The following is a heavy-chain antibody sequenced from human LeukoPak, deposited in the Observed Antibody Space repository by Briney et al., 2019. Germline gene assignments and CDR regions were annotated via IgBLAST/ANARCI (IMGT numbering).Heavy chain of an antibody. CDR3: ALLAVASDFDC. Sequence: GGSLRLSCVASGFTFSSFEMHWVRQAPGKGLEWVSDISSSGSTIYYADSVKGRFTVSRDNAKSSVYLQMNSLRAEDTGVYYCALLAVASDFDCWGQGTLVTVSS. V-gene: IGHV3-48*03. CDR1: GFTFSSFE. CDR2: ISSSGSTI. J-gene: IGHJ4*02. D-gene: IGHD6-19*01.